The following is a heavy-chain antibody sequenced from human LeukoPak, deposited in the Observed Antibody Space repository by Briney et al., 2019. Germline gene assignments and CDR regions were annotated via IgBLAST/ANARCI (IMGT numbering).Heavy chain of an antibody. V-gene: IGHV3-48*01. CDR1: GFTFSSYS. Sequence: GGSLRLSCAASGFTFSSYSMNWVRQAPGKGLEWVSYISSSSSTIYYADSVKGRFTISRDNSKNTLYLQMNSLRAEDTAVYYCARESGSYWPDAFDIWGQGTMVTVSS. CDR3: ARESGSYWPDAFDI. J-gene: IGHJ3*02. CDR2: ISSSSSTI. D-gene: IGHD1-26*01.